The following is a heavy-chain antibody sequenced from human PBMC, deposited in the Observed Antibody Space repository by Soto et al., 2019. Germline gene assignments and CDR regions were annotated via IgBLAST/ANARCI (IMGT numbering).Heavy chain of an antibody. CDR1: GDSVSSASYY. CDR2: VQYSGST. CDR3: ARTDSHGRWAAWY. V-gene: IGHV4-61*01. J-gene: IGHJ4*02. Sequence: PSETLSLTWAVSGDSVSSASYYWSWILPPPGKGLEWIGNVQYSGSTDYNPSLKSRVTISVDRSKNQFSLKLSSVTAADTAVYYCARTDSHGRWAAWYWRQGNQVTVSA. D-gene: IGHD3-22*01.